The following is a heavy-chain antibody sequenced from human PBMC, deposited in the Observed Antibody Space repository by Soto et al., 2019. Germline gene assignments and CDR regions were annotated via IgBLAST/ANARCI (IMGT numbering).Heavy chain of an antibody. J-gene: IGHJ6*02. CDR1: GYTFTSYD. CDR2: MNPNSGNT. D-gene: IGHD2-15*01. CDR3: ARGRYCSGGSCYSYYYYGMDV. Sequence: ASVKVSCKASGYTFTSYDINWVRQATGQGLEWMGWMNPNSGNTGYAQKFQGRVTMTRNTSISTAYMELSSLRSEDTAVYYWARGRYCSGGSCYSYYYYGMDVWGQGTTVTVSS. V-gene: IGHV1-8*01.